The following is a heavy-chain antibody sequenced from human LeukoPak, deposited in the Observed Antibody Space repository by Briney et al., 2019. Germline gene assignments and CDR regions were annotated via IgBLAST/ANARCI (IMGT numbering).Heavy chain of an antibody. Sequence: GGSLRLSCTASGFTFGDYAMSWVRQAPGKGLERVGSIRSKAYGGTTEYAASVKGRFTISRDDSKSIAYLQMNSLKTEDTAVYYCTRGIVATIGDYWGQGTLVTVSS. CDR2: IRSKAYGGTT. CDR1: GFTFGDYA. V-gene: IGHV3-49*04. D-gene: IGHD5-12*01. J-gene: IGHJ4*02. CDR3: TRGIVATIGDY.